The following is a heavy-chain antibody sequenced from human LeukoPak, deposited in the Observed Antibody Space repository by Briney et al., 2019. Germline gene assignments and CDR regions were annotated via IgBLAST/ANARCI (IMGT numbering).Heavy chain of an antibody. CDR3: ARDNWPLIDY. CDR1: GFTFSSYW. J-gene: IGHJ4*02. D-gene: IGHD1-20*01. V-gene: IGHV3-7*01. Sequence: GGSLRLSCAASGFTFSSYWMSWVRQAPGKGLEWVANIKQDGSEKYYVDSVKGRFTISRDKAQDSVYLQMNSLRAEGTAVYYCARDNWPLIDYWGQGTLVTVSS. CDR2: IKQDGSEK.